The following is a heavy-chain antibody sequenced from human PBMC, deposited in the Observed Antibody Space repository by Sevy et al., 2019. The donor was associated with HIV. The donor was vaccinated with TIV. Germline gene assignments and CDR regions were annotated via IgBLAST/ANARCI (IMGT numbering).Heavy chain of an antibody. J-gene: IGHJ5*02. CDR3: ARDASYCSNWVCYTGWFDP. CDR2: IYHLGST. D-gene: IGHD2-8*01. CDR1: GGSVSSDNYY. Sequence: SETLSLTCAVSGGSVSSDNYYWTWIRQHPGKGLEWIGYIYHLGSTSSNPSLKSRVTISVDTSKNQFSLKLRSVTAADTAVYFCARDASYCSNWVCYTGWFDPWGQGTLVTVSS. V-gene: IGHV4-31*11.